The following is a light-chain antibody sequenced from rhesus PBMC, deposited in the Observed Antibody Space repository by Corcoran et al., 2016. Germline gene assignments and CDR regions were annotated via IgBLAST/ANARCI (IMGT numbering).Light chain of an antibody. J-gene: IGKJ2*01. CDR2: AAS. V-gene: IGKV1-33*02. Sequence: DIQMTQSPSSLSASVGDRVTITCQASQGISNWLAWYQQKSGKAPKLLIYAASSLQSGVPSRFSGSGSGTEFTLTISSLQPEDFATYFCQQHNSNPYSFGQGTKVEIK. CDR1: QGISNW. CDR3: QQHNSNPYS.